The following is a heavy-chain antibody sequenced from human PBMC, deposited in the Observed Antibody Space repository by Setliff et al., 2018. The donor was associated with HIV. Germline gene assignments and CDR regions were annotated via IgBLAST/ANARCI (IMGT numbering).Heavy chain of an antibody. J-gene: IGHJ4*02. Sequence: LRLSCAVSGFSFSRYGMHWVRQAPGRGLEWVAVIWNGGSTGYVDSVKGRFTISRDNAKNMIFLQMNSLRVDDTAVYYCARGRVLEWLLNHWGQGTRVTVSS. CDR3: ARGRVLEWLLNH. CDR1: GFSFSRYG. CDR2: IWNGGST. V-gene: IGHV3-33*08. D-gene: IGHD3-3*01.